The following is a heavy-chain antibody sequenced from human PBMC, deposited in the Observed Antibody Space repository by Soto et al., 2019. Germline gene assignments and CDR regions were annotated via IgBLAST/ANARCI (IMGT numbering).Heavy chain of an antibody. Sequence: ESGGGVVQPGRSLRLSCAASGFTFTAHAMHWVRQAPGKGLEWVALISHDGSYGRYADSVKGRFTISRDNSKNTLYLQMNSLRAEDTAVYFCAKDRFSTGAWFFDYWGQGTLVTVSS. CDR3: AKDRFSTGAWFFDY. J-gene: IGHJ4*02. V-gene: IGHV3-30*18. D-gene: IGHD3-3*01. CDR1: GFTFTAHA. CDR2: ISHDGSYG.